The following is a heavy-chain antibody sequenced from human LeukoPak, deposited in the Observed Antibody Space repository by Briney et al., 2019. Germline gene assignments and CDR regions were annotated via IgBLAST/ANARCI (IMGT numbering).Heavy chain of an antibody. Sequence: GGSLRLSCSVSAFTFNTFDNFAMNWVRQAPGKGLEWVAAISESGASTYYAASVKGRFTISRDNSKNTVYLQMNSLRAEDTAVYYCAKDDGWLQYNYWGQGTLVTVSS. CDR2: ISESGAST. J-gene: IGHJ4*02. CDR1: AFTFNTFDNFA. V-gene: IGHV3-23*01. CDR3: AKDDGWLQYNY. D-gene: IGHD5-24*01.